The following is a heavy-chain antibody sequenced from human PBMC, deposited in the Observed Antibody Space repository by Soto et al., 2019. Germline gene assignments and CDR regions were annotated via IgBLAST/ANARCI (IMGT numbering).Heavy chain of an antibody. Sequence: SETLSPTCTVSGGSISSYYWSWIRQPPGKGLEWIGYIYYSGSTNYNPSLKSRVTISVDTSKNQFSLKLSSVTAADTAVYYCARQKEYSGYETCFFDYWGQGTLVTVSS. CDR1: GGSISSYY. CDR3: ARQKEYSGYETCFFDY. CDR2: IYYSGST. J-gene: IGHJ4*02. D-gene: IGHD5-12*01. V-gene: IGHV4-59*08.